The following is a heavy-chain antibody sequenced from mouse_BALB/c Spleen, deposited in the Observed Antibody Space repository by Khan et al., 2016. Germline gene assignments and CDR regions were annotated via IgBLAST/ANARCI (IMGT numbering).Heavy chain of an antibody. V-gene: IGHV3-2*02. CDR1: GYSITSDYA. Sequence: EVQLVESGPGLVKPSQSLSLTCTVTGYSITSDYAWNWIRQFPGNKLEWMGYISYSGSTSYNPSLKSRISITRDTSKNQFFLQLNSVTTEDTATYYCARLRYCGSMGAMDYWGQGTSVTVSS. D-gene: IGHD1-1*01. CDR3: ARLRYCGSMGAMDY. CDR2: ISYSGST. J-gene: IGHJ4*01.